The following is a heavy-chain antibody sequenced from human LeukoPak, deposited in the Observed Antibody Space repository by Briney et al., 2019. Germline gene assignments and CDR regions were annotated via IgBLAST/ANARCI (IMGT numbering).Heavy chain of an antibody. CDR3: ARGPKWELLSYFDY. CDR2: INPSGGST. CDR1: GYTFTSYY. V-gene: IGHV1-46*01. D-gene: IGHD1-26*01. Sequence: ASVKVSCKASGYTFTSYYMHWVRQAPGQGLEWMGIINPSGGSTTYAQKFQGRVTMTRDMSTSTIYMELSSLRSDDTAVYFCARGPKWELLSYFDYWGQGTLVTVSS. J-gene: IGHJ4*02.